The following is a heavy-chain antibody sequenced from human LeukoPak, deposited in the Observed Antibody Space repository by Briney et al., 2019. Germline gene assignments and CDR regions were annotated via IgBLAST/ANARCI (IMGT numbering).Heavy chain of an antibody. J-gene: IGHJ4*02. CDR1: GFTVSSNY. D-gene: IGHD2-2*01. CDR2: IYSGGST. V-gene: IGHV3-53*01. CDR3: ARSQGYQLPFDY. Sequence: GGSLKLSCEASGFTVSSNYMSWVRQAPGKGLEWVSVIYSGGSTYYADSVKGRFTISRDNSKNTLYLQMNSLRAEDTAVYYCARSQGYQLPFDYWGQGTLVTVSS.